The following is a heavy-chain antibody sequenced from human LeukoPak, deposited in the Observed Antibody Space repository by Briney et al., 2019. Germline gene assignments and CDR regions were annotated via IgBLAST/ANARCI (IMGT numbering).Heavy chain of an antibody. V-gene: IGHV3-74*01. Sequence: GGSLSLSCAASGFTFSSYWMHWVRQAPGKGLVWVSRIYSDGSSRSYADSVKGRFTSSRDNAKNTLYLQMNSLRAEDTAVYYCARVYSSSWYRSFDAFDIWGQGTMVTVSS. CDR3: ARVYSSSWYRSFDAFDI. CDR1: GFTFSSYW. D-gene: IGHD6-13*01. J-gene: IGHJ3*02. CDR2: IYSDGSSR.